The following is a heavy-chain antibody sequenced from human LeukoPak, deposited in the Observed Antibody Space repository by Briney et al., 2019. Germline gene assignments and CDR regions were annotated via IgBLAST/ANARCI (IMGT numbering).Heavy chain of an antibody. CDR1: GFTVRSYY. V-gene: IGHV3-66*01. CDR3: ARCYSNHLFGMDV. D-gene: IGHD4-11*01. Sequence: GGSLRLSCAASGFTVRSYYMTWVRQAPGKGLEWVSVIYSGGSTYYADSVKGRVAISRDNSNNTVFLQMNIVRAEDTAVYYCARCYSNHLFGMDVWGQGTTVTVSS. J-gene: IGHJ6*02. CDR2: IYSGGST.